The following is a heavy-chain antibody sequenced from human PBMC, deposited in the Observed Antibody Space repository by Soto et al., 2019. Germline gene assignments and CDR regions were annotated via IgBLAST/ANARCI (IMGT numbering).Heavy chain of an antibody. D-gene: IGHD2-15*01. CDR3: SGCSGGACHRNYGMDV. CDR2: ISPSTSHI. CDR1: GFTFSSCT. Sequence: EVHLVESGGGLVKPGGSLRLSCAVSGFTFSSCTMNWVRQAPRKGLEWVSSISPSTSHIYYTDSVKGRFTISRDNAKNSLFLQMNSLRAEDTAVYYCSGCSGGACHRNYGMDVWGQGTTVTVSS. J-gene: IGHJ6*02. V-gene: IGHV3-21*01.